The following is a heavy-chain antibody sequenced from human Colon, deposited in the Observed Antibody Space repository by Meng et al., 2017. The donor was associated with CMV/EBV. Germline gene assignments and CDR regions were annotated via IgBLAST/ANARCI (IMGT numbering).Heavy chain of an antibody. CDR1: GFTFSDHY. D-gene: IGHD3-16*01. CDR3: ADDYSLY. V-gene: IGHV3-72*01. CDR2: SRNRANIYTT. J-gene: IGHJ4*02. Sequence: GESLKISCATSGFTFSDHYMDWVRQAPGRGLEWVGRSRNRANIYTTEYAPSVRGRFTISRDNSKNTLYLQMNSLRAEDTAVYYCADDYSLYWGQGTLVTVSS.